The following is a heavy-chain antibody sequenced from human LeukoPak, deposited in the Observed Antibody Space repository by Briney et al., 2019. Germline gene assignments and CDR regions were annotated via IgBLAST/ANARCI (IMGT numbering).Heavy chain of an antibody. CDR2: INHSGST. CDR1: GGSFSGYY. CDR3: ARGKIECGGDCYSGFDY. V-gene: IGHV4-34*01. Sequence: KTSETLSLTCAVYGGSFSGYYWSWVRQPPGKGLEWIGEINHSGSTNYNPSLKSRVTISVDTSKNQFSLKLSSVTAADTAVYYCARGKIECGGDCYSGFDYWGQGTLVTVSS. D-gene: IGHD2-21*02. J-gene: IGHJ4*02.